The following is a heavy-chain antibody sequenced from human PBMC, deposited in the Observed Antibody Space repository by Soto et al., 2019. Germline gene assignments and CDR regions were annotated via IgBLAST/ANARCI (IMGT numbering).Heavy chain of an antibody. Sequence: QLQLQESGSGLVKPSQTLSLTCAVSGGSINTATHSWSWIRQPPGKGLEWIGYIYHSGSTYYNPSVKSRVTRSIDKSNSQFALGRGSVTAADTAVYYCARGGGVTTTGDDYWGQGILVTVSS. D-gene: IGHD4-4*01. V-gene: IGHV4-30-2*01. CDR3: ARGGGVTTTGDDY. J-gene: IGHJ4*02. CDR1: GGSINTATHS. CDR2: IYHSGST.